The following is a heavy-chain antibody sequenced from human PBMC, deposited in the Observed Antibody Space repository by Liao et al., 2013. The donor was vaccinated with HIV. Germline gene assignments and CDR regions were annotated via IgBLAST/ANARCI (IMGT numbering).Heavy chain of an antibody. V-gene: IGHV4-4*07. CDR3: AREGVIRGFDYSSPRQDC. CDR1: GGSFSDYY. J-gene: IGHJ4*02. D-gene: IGHD4-11*01. CDR2: VYTSGRT. Sequence: QVQLQESGPGLVKPSETLSLICTVSGGSFSDYYWTWIRQPAGKGLQWIGRVYTSGRTNYNPSLKGRVTMSVDTSKREFSLKLTSVTAADTAVYYCAREGVIRGFDYSSPRQDCWGQGTLVTVSS.